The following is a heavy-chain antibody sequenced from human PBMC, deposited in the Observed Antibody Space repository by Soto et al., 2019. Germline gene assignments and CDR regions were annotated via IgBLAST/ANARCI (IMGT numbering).Heavy chain of an antibody. Sequence: GGSLRLSCAASGFTFSSYGMHWVRQAPGKGLEWVAVIWYDGSNKYYADSVKGRFTISRDNSKNTLYLQMNSLRAEDTAVYYCARGYGSGSYYPEPYYFDYWGQGTLVTVSS. CDR1: GFTFSSYG. D-gene: IGHD3-10*01. J-gene: IGHJ4*02. CDR2: IWYDGSNK. CDR3: ARGYGSGSYYPEPYYFDY. V-gene: IGHV3-33*01.